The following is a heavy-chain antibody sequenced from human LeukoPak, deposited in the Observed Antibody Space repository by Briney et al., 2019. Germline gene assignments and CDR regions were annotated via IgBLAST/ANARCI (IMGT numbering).Heavy chain of an antibody. CDR2: INNYGGSA. V-gene: IGHV1-18*03. CDR3: ARPNTGATGYFFDY. CDR1: GYTFISYG. J-gene: IGHJ4*02. Sequence: ASVKVSCKASGYTFISYGVSWVRQAPGQGLEWMGRINNYGGSANYAQKLQGRVTVTTDTSTRTVYMELRSLTSDDMAVYYCARPNTGATGYFFDYWGQGTLVTVSS. D-gene: IGHD1/OR15-1a*01.